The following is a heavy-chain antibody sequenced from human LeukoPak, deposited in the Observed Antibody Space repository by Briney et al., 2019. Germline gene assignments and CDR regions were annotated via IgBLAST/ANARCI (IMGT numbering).Heavy chain of an antibody. CDR1: GFTLDDYT. D-gene: IGHD2-2*02. V-gene: IGHV3-9*01. Sequence: GRSLRLSCAASGFTLDDYTMHWVRQVPGKGLEWVSRISWNSGNIGYADSVKGRFTISRDNSKNTLYLQMNSLRAEDTAVYYCARDGHVRYCSSTSCHKGPQPGYWGQGTLVTVSS. J-gene: IGHJ4*02. CDR2: ISWNSGNI. CDR3: ARDGHVRYCSSTSCHKGPQPGY.